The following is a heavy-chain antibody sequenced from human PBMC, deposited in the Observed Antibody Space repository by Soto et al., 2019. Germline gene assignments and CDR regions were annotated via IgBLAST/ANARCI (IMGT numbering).Heavy chain of an antibody. V-gene: IGHV4-34*01. D-gene: IGHD3-10*01. Sequence: QVQLQQWGAGLLKPSETLSLTCAVYGGSFSGYYWSWIRQPPGKGLEWIGEINHSGSTNYNPSLKSRVTISVDTSKNQFSLKLSSVTAADMAVYYCARGRVTMVRGVLDYWGQGTLVTVSS. CDR1: GGSFSGYY. CDR2: INHSGST. CDR3: ARGRVTMVRGVLDY. J-gene: IGHJ4*02.